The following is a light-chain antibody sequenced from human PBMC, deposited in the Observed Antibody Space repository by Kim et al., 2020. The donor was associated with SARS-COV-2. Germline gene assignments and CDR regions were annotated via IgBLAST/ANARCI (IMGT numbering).Light chain of an antibody. CDR2: WAS. CDR1: QSVLYSSNNKNY. CDR3: QQYYSTLT. V-gene: IGKV4-1*01. J-gene: IGKJ4*01. Sequence: DIVMTQSPDSLAVSLGERATINCKSSQSVLYSSNNKNYLAWYQQKPGQSPKLLIYWASTRESGVPDRFGGSGSGTDFTLTISSLQAEDVAIYYCQQYYSTLTFGGGTKVDIK.